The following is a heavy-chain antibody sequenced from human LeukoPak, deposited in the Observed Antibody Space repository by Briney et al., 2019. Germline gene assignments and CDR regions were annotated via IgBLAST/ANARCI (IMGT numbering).Heavy chain of an antibody. J-gene: IGHJ3*02. V-gene: IGHV4-38-2*02. Sequence: SETLSLTCTVSGYSISSGYYWGWIRQPPGKGLEWIGSIYHSGSTYYNPSLKSRVTISVDTSKNQFSLKLSSVTAADTAVYFCARTGCSGGSCYSWADAFDIWGQGTVVTVSS. D-gene: IGHD2-15*01. CDR2: IYHSGST. CDR1: GYSISSGYY. CDR3: ARTGCSGGSCYSWADAFDI.